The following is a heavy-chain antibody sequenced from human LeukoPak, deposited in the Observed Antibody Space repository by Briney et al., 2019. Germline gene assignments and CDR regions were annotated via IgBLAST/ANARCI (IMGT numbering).Heavy chain of an antibody. J-gene: IGHJ4*02. CDR3: ASWYYYDSSGYFDY. CDR2: IIPILGIA. D-gene: IGHD3-22*01. V-gene: IGHV1-69*04. Sequence: GASVKVSCKATGGTFSSYAISLVRQAPGQGLEWMGRIIPILGIANYAQKFQGRVTITADKSTSTAYMELSSLRSEDTAVYYCASWYYYDSSGYFDYWGQGTLVTVSS. CDR1: GGTFSSYA.